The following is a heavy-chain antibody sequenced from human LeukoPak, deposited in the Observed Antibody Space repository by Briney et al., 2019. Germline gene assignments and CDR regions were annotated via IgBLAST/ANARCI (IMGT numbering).Heavy chain of an antibody. D-gene: IGHD3-22*01. CDR1: GGSISSGGYY. Sequence: PSETLSLTCTVSGGSISSGGYYWSWIRQHPGKGLEWIGYIYYSGSTYYNPSLKSRVTISVDPSKNQFSLKLSSVTAADTAVYYCARERRGYSNMDVWGQGTTVTVSS. J-gene: IGHJ6*02. CDR3: ARERRGYSNMDV. V-gene: IGHV4-31*03. CDR2: IYYSGST.